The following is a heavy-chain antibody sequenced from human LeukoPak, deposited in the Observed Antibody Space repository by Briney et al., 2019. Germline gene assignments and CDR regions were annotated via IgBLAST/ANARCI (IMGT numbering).Heavy chain of an antibody. D-gene: IGHD2-21*02. V-gene: IGHV4-59*02. CDR1: GGSVSIYY. J-gene: IGHJ4*02. CDR3: ARAYCGGDCRRYYFDY. Sequence: SETLSLTCTVSGGSVSIYYWSWIRQPPGKGLEWIGYIHHSGTTNYNPSLKSRVTISVDTSRNQLSLKLSSVTAADTAVYYCARAYCGGDCRRYYFDYWGQGTLVTVSS. CDR2: IHHSGTT.